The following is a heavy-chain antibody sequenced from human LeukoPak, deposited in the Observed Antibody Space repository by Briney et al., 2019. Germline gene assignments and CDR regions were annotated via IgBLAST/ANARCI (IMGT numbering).Heavy chain of an antibody. CDR3: AREGGSSSWPNEYYYYYGMDV. CDR1: GGSISSYY. J-gene: IGHJ6*02. D-gene: IGHD6-13*01. V-gene: IGHV4-59*01. CDR2: IYYSGST. Sequence: SETLSLTCTVSGGSISSYYWSWIRQPPGKGLEWLGYIYYSGSTNYNPSLKSRVTISVDTSKNQFSLKLSSVTAADTAVYYCAREGGSSSWPNEYYYYYGMDVWGQGTTVTVSS.